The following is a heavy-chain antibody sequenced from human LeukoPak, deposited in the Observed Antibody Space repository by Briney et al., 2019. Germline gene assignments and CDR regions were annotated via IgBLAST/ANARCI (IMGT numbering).Heavy chain of an antibody. Sequence: ASVKACCKASGYTFTGYYMHWVRQAPGQGLEWMGWINPNSGVTNYAQKFQGRVTMTRDTSITTAYMELSRLRSDDTAVYYCAREWDEQQLAFDPWGQGTLVTVSS. J-gene: IGHJ5*02. D-gene: IGHD6-13*01. V-gene: IGHV1-2*02. CDR2: INPNSGVT. CDR3: AREWDEQQLAFDP. CDR1: GYTFTGYY.